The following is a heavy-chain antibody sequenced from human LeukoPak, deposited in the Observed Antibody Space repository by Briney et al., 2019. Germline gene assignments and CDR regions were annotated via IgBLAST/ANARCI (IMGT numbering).Heavy chain of an antibody. CDR3: ARVDGSGDQRINWFDP. J-gene: IGHJ5*02. Sequence: ASVKVSCKASGYTFTSYGISWVRQAPGQGLEWMGWISAYNGNTNYAQKPQGRVTMTTDTSTSTAYMELRSLRSDDTAVYYCARVDGSGDQRINWFDPWGQGTLVTVSS. D-gene: IGHD7-27*01. V-gene: IGHV1-18*01. CDR2: ISAYNGNT. CDR1: GYTFTSYG.